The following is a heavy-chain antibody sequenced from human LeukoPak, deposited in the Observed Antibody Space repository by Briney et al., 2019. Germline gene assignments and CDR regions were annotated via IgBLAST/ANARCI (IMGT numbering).Heavy chain of an antibody. V-gene: IGHV1-2*02. D-gene: IGHD3-9*01. CDR1: GYTFTGYY. J-gene: IGHJ4*02. Sequence: VASVKVSCKASGYTFTGYYMHWVRQAPGQGLEWMGWINPNSGGTNYAQKFQGRVTMTRDTSISTAYMELSRLRSDDTAVYYCARGGQNFQYYDILTGYYTGYYFDYWGQGTLVTVSS. CDR3: ARGGQNFQYYDILTGYYTGYYFDY. CDR2: INPNSGGT.